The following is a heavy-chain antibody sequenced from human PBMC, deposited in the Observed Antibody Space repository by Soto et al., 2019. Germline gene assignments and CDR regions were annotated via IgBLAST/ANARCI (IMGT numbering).Heavy chain of an antibody. CDR3: VRDIWDTSGRYFDY. CDR2: IYFDGSNK. CDR1: GFPFSPYG. Sequence: QVQLVESGGGVVQPGRSLRLSCAASGFPFSPYGMHWVRQAPGKGLEWVALIYFDGSNKYYSDSVKGRFTISRDNSNNTLYLQMNSLRAEDTATYYCVRDIWDTSGRYFDYWGQGALVTVSS. J-gene: IGHJ4*02. D-gene: IGHD6-19*01. V-gene: IGHV3-33*01.